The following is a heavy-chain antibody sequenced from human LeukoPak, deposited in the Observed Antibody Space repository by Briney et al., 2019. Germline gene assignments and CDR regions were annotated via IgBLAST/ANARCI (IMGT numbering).Heavy chain of an antibody. CDR2: IYYSGTT. CDR1: GGSISSVTYY. J-gene: IGHJ4*02. Sequence: SETLSLTCTVSGGSISSVTYYWGWVRQPPGKGLEWIGSIYYSGTTYYNPSLRSRVTMSVDTSQNQFSLRLTSVTAADTAVYYCARGFDSKSTYFDYWGQGTLATVSS. V-gene: IGHV4-39*07. CDR3: ARGFDSKSTYFDY. D-gene: IGHD5-12*01.